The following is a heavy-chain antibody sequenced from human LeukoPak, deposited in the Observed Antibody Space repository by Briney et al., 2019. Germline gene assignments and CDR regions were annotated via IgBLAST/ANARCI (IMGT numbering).Heavy chain of an antibody. Sequence: SETLSLTCTVSGGSISSSSYYWGWIRQPPGKGLEWIGSIYYSGSTYYNPSLKSRVTISVDTSKNQFSLKLSSVTAADTAVYYCARHFSDDTRYQLPPPDYWGQGTLVTVSS. CDR3: ARHFSDDTRYQLPPPDY. CDR1: GGSISSSSYY. V-gene: IGHV4-39*01. J-gene: IGHJ4*02. CDR2: IYYSGST. D-gene: IGHD2-2*01.